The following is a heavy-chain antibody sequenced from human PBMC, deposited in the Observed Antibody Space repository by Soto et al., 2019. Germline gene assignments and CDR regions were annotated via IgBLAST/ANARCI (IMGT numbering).Heavy chain of an antibody. V-gene: IGHV3-48*01. Sequence: EVQLVESGGGLAQPGGSLRLSCAASGFNFNRFNMNWVRQAPGKGLEWVSYISGSSSTIYYADSVKGRFTISRDNVKTALYLQMSSLRVEDTAVYYCARGPYSGDDLDFDSWGQGTLVTGSS. CDR1: GFNFNRFN. CDR3: ARGPYSGDDLDFDS. J-gene: IGHJ4*02. CDR2: ISGSSSTI. D-gene: IGHD5-12*01.